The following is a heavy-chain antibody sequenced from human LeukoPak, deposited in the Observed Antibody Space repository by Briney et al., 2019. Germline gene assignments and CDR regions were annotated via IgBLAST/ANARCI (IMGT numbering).Heavy chain of an antibody. J-gene: IGHJ3*02. V-gene: IGHV3-48*01. CDR3: ARDVRGQQPHAFDI. CDR2: ISGSNSSI. CDR1: GFTFSSYT. D-gene: IGHD6-13*01. Sequence: GGSLRLSCAASGFTFSSYTMNWVRQAPRKGLEWVSHISGSNSSIYYADSVRGRFTISRDNAKNPLGLQMNSLRPEDTAIYYCARDVRGQQPHAFDIWGQGTMVTVSS.